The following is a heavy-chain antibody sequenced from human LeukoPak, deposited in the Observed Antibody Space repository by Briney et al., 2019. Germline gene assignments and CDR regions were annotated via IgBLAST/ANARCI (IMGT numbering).Heavy chain of an antibody. CDR2: IYTSGST. Sequence: PSETLSRTCTVSGGSISSYYWSWIRQPAGKGLEWIGRIYTSGSTNYNPSLKSRVTMSVDTSKNQFSLKLSSVTAADTAVYYCARTFSYGASWYFDLWGRGTLVTVSS. CDR1: GGSISSYY. J-gene: IGHJ2*01. V-gene: IGHV4-4*07. D-gene: IGHD4-17*01. CDR3: ARTFSYGASWYFDL.